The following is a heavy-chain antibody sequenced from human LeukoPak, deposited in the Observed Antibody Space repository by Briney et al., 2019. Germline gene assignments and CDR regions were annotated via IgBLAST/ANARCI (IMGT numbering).Heavy chain of an antibody. Sequence: ASVKVSCKASGYTFTSYGISWVRQAPGQGLEWMGWNSAYNGNTNYAQKLQGRVTMTTDTSTSTAYMERRSLRSDDTAVYYCARGGDDSSGYSPFDYWGQGTLVTVSS. CDR2: NSAYNGNT. CDR1: GYTFTSYG. V-gene: IGHV1-18*01. J-gene: IGHJ4*02. D-gene: IGHD3-22*01. CDR3: ARGGDDSSGYSPFDY.